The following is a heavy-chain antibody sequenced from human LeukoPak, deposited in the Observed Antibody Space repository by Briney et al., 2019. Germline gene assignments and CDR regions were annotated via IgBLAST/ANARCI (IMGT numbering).Heavy chain of an antibody. D-gene: IGHD5-24*01. V-gene: IGHV3-30*18. CDR2: ISYDGSNK. J-gene: IGHJ6*02. CDR1: GFTFSSYG. CDR3: AKDGYNWMDV. Sequence: GGSLRLSCAASGFTFSSYGMHWVRQAPGKGLEWVAVISYDGSNKYYADSVKGRFTISRDNSKNTLYLQMNSLRAEDTAVYYCAKDGYNWMDVWGQGTTVTVSS.